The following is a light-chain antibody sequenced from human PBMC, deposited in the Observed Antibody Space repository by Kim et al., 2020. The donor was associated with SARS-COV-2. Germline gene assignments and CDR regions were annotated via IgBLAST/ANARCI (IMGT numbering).Light chain of an antibody. Sequence: RVTSPCTGSSSNIGAGYDVHWYQQLPGPAPKLLIYGNSNRTSGVPVRFSGSKSGTSASLAITGLQAEDEADYYCQSYDSSLSGSVFGGGTKLTVL. CDR2: GNS. CDR3: QSYDSSLSGSV. V-gene: IGLV1-40*01. CDR1: SSNIGAGYD. J-gene: IGLJ3*02.